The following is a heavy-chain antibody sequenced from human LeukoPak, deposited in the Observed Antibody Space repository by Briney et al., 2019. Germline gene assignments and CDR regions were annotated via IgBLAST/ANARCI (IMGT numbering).Heavy chain of an antibody. J-gene: IGHJ3*01. D-gene: IGHD1-26*01. CDR1: GYTFTGYY. Sequence: ASVKVPCKASGYTFTGYYMHWVRQAPGQGLEWMGRFDPYSGGASYALKFEGRVTVTRDPSISTDYMELSRLRPDDTAVYYCAGGGGSYGDVWGQGTAVTASS. CDR3: AGGGGSYGDV. V-gene: IGHV1-2*06. CDR2: FDPYSGGA.